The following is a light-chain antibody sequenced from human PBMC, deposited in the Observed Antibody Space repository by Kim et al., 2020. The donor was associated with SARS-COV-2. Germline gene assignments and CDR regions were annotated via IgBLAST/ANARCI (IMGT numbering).Light chain of an antibody. V-gene: IGKV3-20*01. CDR2: GAS. CDR3: QQYVSSSWT. Sequence: SPGARATRSCRASQSLTTNYLAWYQQKPGQAPTLLIYGASSRATNIPDRFSGSGSGTDFTLTISRLEPEDFAVYFCQQYVSSSWTFGQGTKVDIK. CDR1: QSLTTNY. J-gene: IGKJ1*01.